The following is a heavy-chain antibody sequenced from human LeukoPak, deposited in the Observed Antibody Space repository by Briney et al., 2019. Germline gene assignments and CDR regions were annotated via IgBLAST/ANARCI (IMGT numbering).Heavy chain of an antibody. V-gene: IGHV4-34*01. Sequence: SETLSLTCAVYGGSFSGYYWSWIRQPPGKGLEWIGEINHSGSTNYNPSLKSRVTISVDTSKNQFSLKLSSVTAADTAVYYCARRLTMVRRYFDYWGRGTLVTVSS. CDR3: ARRLTMVRRYFDY. D-gene: IGHD3-10*01. CDR1: GGSFSGYY. CDR2: INHSGST. J-gene: IGHJ4*02.